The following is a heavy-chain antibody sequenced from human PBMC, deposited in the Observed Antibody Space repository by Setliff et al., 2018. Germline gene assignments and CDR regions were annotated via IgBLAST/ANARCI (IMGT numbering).Heavy chain of an antibody. V-gene: IGHV4-59*12. Sequence: KASETLSLTCTVSGGSISPYFWSWIRQPPGKGLEWIGYIYHSGSSYYNPSLRSRVTISVDTSKNQFSLILRSVTAADTAVYYCARGRMRGSCSGPSCTYDPFDISGQGTPVTVSS. D-gene: IGHD2-2*01. CDR3: ARGRMRGSCSGPSCTYDPFDI. J-gene: IGHJ3*02. CDR1: GGSISPYF. CDR2: IYHSGSS.